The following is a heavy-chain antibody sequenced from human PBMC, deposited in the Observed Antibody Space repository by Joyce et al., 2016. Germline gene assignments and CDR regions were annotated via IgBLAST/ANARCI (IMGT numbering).Heavy chain of an antibody. Sequence: EVQLVESGGGLVQPGGSLRLSCTASGVTFSSYWMHWVRQVSGKGLVWVSHISSDESSTSYADSVKGRFTISRDNAKNTLYLHMNSLRTEDTAVYYCARTGGSYYDYYYYGLDVWGQGTTVIVSS. CDR1: GVTFSSYW. CDR2: ISSDESST. V-gene: IGHV3-74*01. D-gene: IGHD1-26*01. CDR3: ARTGGSYYDYYYYGLDV. J-gene: IGHJ6*02.